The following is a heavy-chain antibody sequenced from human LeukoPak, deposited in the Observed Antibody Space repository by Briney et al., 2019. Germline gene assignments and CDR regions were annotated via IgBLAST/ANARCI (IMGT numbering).Heavy chain of an antibody. CDR3: AKDPGGTVTPSEYYFDY. CDR1: GFTFSSYG. CDR2: IRYDGSNK. D-gene: IGHD4-11*01. V-gene: IGHV3-30*02. Sequence: GGSLRLSCAASGFTFSSYGMHWVRQAPGKGLEWVAFIRYDGSNKYYADSVKGRFTISRDNSKNTLYLQMNSLRAEDTAVYYCAKDPGGTVTPSEYYFDYWGQGTLVTVSS. J-gene: IGHJ4*02.